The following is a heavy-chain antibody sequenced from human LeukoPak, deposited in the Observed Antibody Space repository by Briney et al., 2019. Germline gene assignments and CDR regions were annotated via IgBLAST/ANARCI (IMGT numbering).Heavy chain of an antibody. CDR3: ATERVGDTWFDP. V-gene: IGHV1-3*01. CDR2: INGANGDT. J-gene: IGHJ5*02. CDR1: GDTFKKV. D-gene: IGHD3-10*01. Sequence: GASVKVSCKASGDTFKKVMHWVRQAPGQRLEWMGWINGANGDTKYSQRLQDRVTIIRDTSASTVYMELSSLRFEDTAVYYCATERVGDTWFDPWGQGTLVTVSS.